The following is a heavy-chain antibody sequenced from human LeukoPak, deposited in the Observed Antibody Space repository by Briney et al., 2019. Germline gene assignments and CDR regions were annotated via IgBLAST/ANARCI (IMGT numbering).Heavy chain of an antibody. J-gene: IGHJ5*02. CDR2: IYHSGST. Sequence: SETLSLTCTVSGYSISSGYYWGWIRQPPGKGLEWIGSIYHSGSTYYNPSLKSRVTISVDTSKNQFSLKLSSVTAADTAVYYCGRLTLRFLIDPWGQGTLVTVSS. V-gene: IGHV4-38-2*02. CDR3: GRLTLRFLIDP. D-gene: IGHD3-3*01. CDR1: GYSISSGYY.